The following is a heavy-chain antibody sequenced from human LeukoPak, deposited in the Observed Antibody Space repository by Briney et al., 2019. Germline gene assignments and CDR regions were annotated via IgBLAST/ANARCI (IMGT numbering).Heavy chain of an antibody. Sequence: PSETLSLTCTVSGGSISHYYWSWIRQPPGKGLEWIGYIYYSGTTNYNPSLKSRVTISVDTSKNQFSLKLNSVTAADTAVYYCAREDPRTKVPEGMDVWGQGTTVTASS. V-gene: IGHV4-59*01. D-gene: IGHD4/OR15-4a*01. CDR2: IYYSGTT. J-gene: IGHJ6*02. CDR1: GGSISHYY. CDR3: AREDPRTKVPEGMDV.